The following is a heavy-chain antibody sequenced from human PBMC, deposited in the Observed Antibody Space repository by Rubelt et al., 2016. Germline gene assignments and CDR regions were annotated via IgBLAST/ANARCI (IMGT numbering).Heavy chain of an antibody. CDR2: INHSGST. D-gene: IGHD1-26*01. V-gene: IGHV4-34*01. Sequence: QVQLQQWGAGLLKPSETLSLTCAVYGGSFSGYYWSWIRQPPGKGLEWIGEINHSGSTTYHPSPKSRVTISVATSKNQFSLKLSSVTAADTAVYYGAIGIVGATRSAYDGMDVWGQGTTVTVSS. CDR1: GGSFSGYY. J-gene: IGHJ6*02. CDR3: AIGIVGATRSAYDGMDV.